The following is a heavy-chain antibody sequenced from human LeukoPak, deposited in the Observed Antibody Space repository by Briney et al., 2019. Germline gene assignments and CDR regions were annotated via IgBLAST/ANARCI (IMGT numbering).Heavy chain of an antibody. CDR3: ARVLFYGDHRGFDY. CDR1: GYTFTNYG. D-gene: IGHD4-17*01. Sequence: ASVKVSCKASGYTFTNYGISWVRQAPGQGLEWTGWINTYNGNTNYAQKFQGRVTMTTDPSTSTAYTELRSLRSDDTAVYYCARVLFYGDHRGFDYWGQGTLVTVSS. CDR2: INTYNGNT. V-gene: IGHV1-18*01. J-gene: IGHJ4*02.